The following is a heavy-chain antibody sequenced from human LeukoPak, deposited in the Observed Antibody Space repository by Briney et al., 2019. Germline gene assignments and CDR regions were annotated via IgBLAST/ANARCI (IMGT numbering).Heavy chain of an antibody. D-gene: IGHD3-3*01. CDR2: ISSNGGST. CDR1: RFTFSNYA. Sequence: GGSLRLSCSASRFTFSNYAMHWVRQAPGKGLEYVSAISSNGGSTYSADSVKGRFTISRDNSKNTLYLQMSSLRAEDTAVYYCVKEGRWGGSDIWGQGTKVTVSS. J-gene: IGHJ3*02. V-gene: IGHV3-64D*09. CDR3: VKEGRWGGSDI.